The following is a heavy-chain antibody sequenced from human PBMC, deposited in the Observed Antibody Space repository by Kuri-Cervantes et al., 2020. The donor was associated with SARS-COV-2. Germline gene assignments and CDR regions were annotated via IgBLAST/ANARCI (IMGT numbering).Heavy chain of an antibody. CDR1: GYTFTGYD. J-gene: IGHJ3*02. CDR2: IYPNSGGT. Sequence: ASVKVSCKASGYTFTGYDMHWVRQAPGQGLEWMGWIYPNSGGTNYAQKFQGWVTMTRDTSISTVYMELSRLRSDDTAVYYCARSTSFRRLVVISQGGAFEIWGQGTMVTVSS. V-gene: IGHV1-2*04. CDR3: ARSTSFRRLVVISQGGAFEI. D-gene: IGHD3-22*01.